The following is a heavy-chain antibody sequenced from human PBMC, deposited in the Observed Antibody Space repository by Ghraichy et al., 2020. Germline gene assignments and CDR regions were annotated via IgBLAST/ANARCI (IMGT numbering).Heavy chain of an antibody. Sequence: SETLSLTCAVSGGSISSGGYSWSWIRQPPGKGLEWIGYIYHSGSTYYNPSLKSRVTISVDRSKNQFSLKLSSVTAADTAVYYCARAARITIFGVVEDANAFDIWGQGTMVTVSS. V-gene: IGHV4-30-2*01. CDR2: IYHSGST. CDR1: GGSISSGGYS. D-gene: IGHD3-3*01. CDR3: ARAARITIFGVVEDANAFDI. J-gene: IGHJ3*02.